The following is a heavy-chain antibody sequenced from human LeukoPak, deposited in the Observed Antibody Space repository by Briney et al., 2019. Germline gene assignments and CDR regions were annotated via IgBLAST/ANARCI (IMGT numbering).Heavy chain of an antibody. V-gene: IGHV4-39*01. J-gene: IGHJ3*02. CDR3: ARLTPRWVPYDAFDI. D-gene: IGHD4-23*01. CDR1: GGSISSSSYY. Sequence: SETLSLTCTVSGGSISSSSYYWGWIRQPPGKGREWFGSIYYSGSTYYNPSLKSRVTISVDTSKNQFSLKLSSVTAADTAVYYCARLTPRWVPYDAFDIWGQGTMVTVSS. CDR2: IYYSGST.